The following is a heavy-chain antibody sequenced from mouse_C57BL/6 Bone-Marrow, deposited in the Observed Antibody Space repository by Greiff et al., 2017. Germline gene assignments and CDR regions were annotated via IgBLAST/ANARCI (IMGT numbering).Heavy chain of an antibody. CDR1: GFNIKDDY. D-gene: IGHD1-1*01. Sequence: EVKLMESGAELVRPGASVKLSCTASGFNIKDDYMHWVKQRPEQGLEWIGWIDPENGDTEYASKFQGKATITADTSSNTAYLQLSSLTSEDTAVYYCTPYYYGSLFAYWGQGTLVTVSA. J-gene: IGHJ3*01. CDR3: TPYYYGSLFAY. V-gene: IGHV14-4*01. CDR2: IDPENGDT.